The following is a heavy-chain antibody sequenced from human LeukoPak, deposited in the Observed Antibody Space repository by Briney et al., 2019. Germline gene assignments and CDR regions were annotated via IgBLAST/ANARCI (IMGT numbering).Heavy chain of an antibody. Sequence: PSETLSLTCTVSGGSISSSSYYWGWIRQPPGKGLEWIGSIYHSGSTYYNPSLKSRVTISVDTSKNQFSLKLSSVTAADTAVYYCTRSDCSSGRCPGFDNWGQGTLVTVSS. CDR2: IYHSGST. CDR1: GGSISSSSYY. CDR3: TRSDCSSGRCPGFDN. V-gene: IGHV4-39*01. J-gene: IGHJ4*02. D-gene: IGHD6-19*01.